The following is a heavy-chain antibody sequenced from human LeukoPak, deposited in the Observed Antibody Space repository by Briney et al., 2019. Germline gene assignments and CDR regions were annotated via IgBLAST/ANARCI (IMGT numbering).Heavy chain of an antibody. J-gene: IGHJ6*03. V-gene: IGHV1-8*03. D-gene: IGHD6-13*01. CDR3: ARGPANSWYNYYYYYMDV. Sequence: ASVKVSCKASGYTFTSYDINWVRQATGQGLEWMGWVNPNSGNTGYAQKFQGRVTITRNTSISTACMELSSLRSEDTAVYYCARGPANSWYNYYYYYMDVWGKGTTVTVSS. CDR2: VNPNSGNT. CDR1: GYTFTSYD.